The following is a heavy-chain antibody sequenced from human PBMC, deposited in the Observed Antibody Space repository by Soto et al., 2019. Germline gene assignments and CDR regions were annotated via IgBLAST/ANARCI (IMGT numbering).Heavy chain of an antibody. J-gene: IGHJ5*02. Sequence: PSETLSLTCTVSGGSISSCYWSWIRQPPGKGLEWIGYIYYSGSTNYNPSLKSRVTISVDTSKNQFSLKLSSVTAADTAVNYCARVAYYDILTGYYPDGFDPWGQGTLVTVSS. CDR1: GGSISSCY. D-gene: IGHD3-9*01. CDR3: ARVAYYDILTGYYPDGFDP. CDR2: IYYSGST. V-gene: IGHV4-59*01.